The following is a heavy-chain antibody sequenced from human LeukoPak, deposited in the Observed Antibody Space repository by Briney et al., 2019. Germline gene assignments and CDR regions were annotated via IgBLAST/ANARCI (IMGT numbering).Heavy chain of an antibody. J-gene: IGHJ4*02. CDR1: GFTFSSYA. CDR3: AKVGPSGSSYYDFWSANY. D-gene: IGHD3-3*01. Sequence: GGSLRLSCAASGFTFSSYAMSWVRQAPGKGLEWVSSISGSGGSTYYADSVKGLFTISRDSSKNTLYLQMNSLRAEDTAVYYCAKVGPSGSSYYDFWSANYWGQGTLVTVSS. V-gene: IGHV3-23*01. CDR2: ISGSGGST.